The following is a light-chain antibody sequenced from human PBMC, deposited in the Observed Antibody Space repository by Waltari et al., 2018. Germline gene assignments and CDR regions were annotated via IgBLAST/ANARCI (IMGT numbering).Light chain of an antibody. V-gene: IGKV3-11*01. CDR3: LQGTHWPLT. J-gene: IGKJ4*01. Sequence: EIVLTQSPATLSLSPGERATLSCKASQSVTIYLAWYQQRPGQAPRLLIYDTSHRAPGIPDRFSGSGSGTDFTLKISRVEAEDVGVYYCLQGTHWPLTFGGGTKVEIK. CDR2: DTS. CDR1: QSVTIY.